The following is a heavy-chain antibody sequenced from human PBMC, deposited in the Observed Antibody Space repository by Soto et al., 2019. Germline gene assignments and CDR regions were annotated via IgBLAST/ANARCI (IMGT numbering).Heavy chain of an antibody. V-gene: IGHV1-18*01. Sequence: GASVKVSCKASGYTFTIYGISWVRQAPGQGLEWMGWISAYNGNTNYAQKLQGRVTMTTGTSTSTAYMELRSLRSDDTAVYYCARTVTTGGVWFDPWGQGTLVTVSS. J-gene: IGHJ5*02. CDR1: GYTFTIYG. D-gene: IGHD4-4*01. CDR2: ISAYNGNT. CDR3: ARTVTTGGVWFDP.